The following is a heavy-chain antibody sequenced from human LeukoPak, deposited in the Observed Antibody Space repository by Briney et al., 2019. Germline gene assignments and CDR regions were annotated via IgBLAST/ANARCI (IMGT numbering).Heavy chain of an antibody. J-gene: IGHJ6*02. V-gene: IGHV3-7*01. CDR1: GFTFSSYW. CDR3: ARDWRPPAPCYYYYGMDV. CDR2: IKQDGSEK. Sequence: GGSLRLSCAASGFTFSSYWMSWVRQAPGKGLEWVANIKQDGSEKYYVDSVKGRFTISRDNAKNSLYLQMNSLRAEDTAVYYCARDWRPPAPCYYYYGMDVWGQGTTVTVSS. D-gene: IGHD6-6*01.